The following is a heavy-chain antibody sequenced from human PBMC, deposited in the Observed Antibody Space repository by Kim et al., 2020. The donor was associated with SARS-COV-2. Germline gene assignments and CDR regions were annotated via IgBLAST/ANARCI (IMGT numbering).Heavy chain of an antibody. D-gene: IGHD6-13*01. CDR3: AKKRGYSSSWEDFDY. Sequence: VTGRFHISRENSKNTLYRQMNSMRAEDTAVYYCAKKRGYSSSWEDFDYWGQGTLVTVSS. V-gene: IGHV3-23*01. J-gene: IGHJ4*02.